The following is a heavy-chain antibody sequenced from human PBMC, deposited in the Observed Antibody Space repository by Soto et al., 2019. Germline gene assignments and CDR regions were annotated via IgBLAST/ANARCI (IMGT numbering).Heavy chain of an antibody. V-gene: IGHV3-53*01. CDR3: AKGLGGEHSFYFYSLDV. Sequence: GGSLRLSCAAAGLSVSDNFMSWVPQAPGKGLQWVSIIYANKFGANTSYEDPVRGRFTISRDNSKNLLYLQTNSLRAEATAVYYCAKGLGGEHSFYFYSLDVWGQGTPVTVSS. CDR2: IYANKFGANT. J-gene: IGHJ6*02. D-gene: IGHD6-25*01. CDR1: GLSVSDNF.